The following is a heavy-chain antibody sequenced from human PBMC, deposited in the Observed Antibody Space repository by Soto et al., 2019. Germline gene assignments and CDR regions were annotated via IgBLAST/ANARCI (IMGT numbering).Heavy chain of an antibody. Sequence: QLQLQESGPGLVRPSETLSLPCTVSGGSISSSSYYWGWIRQPPGKGLEWIGSIYYSGSTYYNPSHKGRVTTPGGTSKTQFAPKLSSVAAADPAVYYCASPKIAFYNWFDPLGQGTLVTVSS. J-gene: IGHJ5*02. CDR2: IYYSGST. V-gene: IGHV4-39*01. D-gene: IGHD3-3*02. CDR1: GGSISSSSYY. CDR3: ASPKIAFYNWFDP.